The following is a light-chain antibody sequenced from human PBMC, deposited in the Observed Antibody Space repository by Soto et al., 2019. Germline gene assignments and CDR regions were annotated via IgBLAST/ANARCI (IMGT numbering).Light chain of an antibody. CDR1: QSVSSNY. CDR2: GAS. CDR3: QQRSNWPPIT. J-gene: IGKJ5*01. Sequence: ENVLTQSPGTLSLSPGERATLSCRAIQSVSSNYLAWYQQKPGQAPRLLVYGASSRATDIPDRFSGSGSGTDFTLTISSLEPEDFAVYYCQQRSNWPPITFGQGTRLEIK. V-gene: IGKV3D-20*02.